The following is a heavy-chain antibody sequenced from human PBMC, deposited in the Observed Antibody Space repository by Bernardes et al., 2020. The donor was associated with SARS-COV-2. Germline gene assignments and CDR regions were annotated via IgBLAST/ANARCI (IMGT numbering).Heavy chain of an antibody. Sequence: SETLSLTCTVSGGSMSSYYWAWIRQPPGKGLEWLGDFYDSGRPNYNASLKSRVTISVDTSKNQFSLKLSSVTAADTAMYYCARVQGWLIDYWGQGTLVTVSS. D-gene: IGHD5-12*01. J-gene: IGHJ4*02. CDR1: GGSMSSYY. V-gene: IGHV4-59*01. CDR3: ARVQGWLIDY. CDR2: FYDSGRP.